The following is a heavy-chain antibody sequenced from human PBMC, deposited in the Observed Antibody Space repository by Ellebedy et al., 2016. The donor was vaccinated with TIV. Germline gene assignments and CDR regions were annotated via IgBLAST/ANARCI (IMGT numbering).Heavy chain of an antibody. CDR3: ARTAVATIDY. D-gene: IGHD5-12*01. V-gene: IGHV1-46*01. CDR1: GDTFTSYY. Sequence: AASVTVSCKASGDTFTSYYIHWVRQAPGQGLEWMGIINPGTGTASYAQKFQGRVTMTRDTSTSTVYMELTSLTTEDTAMFYCARTAVATIDYWGQGTLVTVSS. CDR2: INPGTGTA. J-gene: IGHJ4*02.